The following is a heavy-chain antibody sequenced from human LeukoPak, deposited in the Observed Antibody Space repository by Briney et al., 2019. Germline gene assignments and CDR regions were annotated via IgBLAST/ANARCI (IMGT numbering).Heavy chain of an antibody. CDR1: GFTFNNYA. J-gene: IGHJ4*02. CDR3: ARDFRSGLINYGSGSYYANPCDY. Sequence: PGGSLRLSCAASGFTFNNYAMHWVRQAPGKGLEWVSVISYDGRNKYYADSVKGRFTISRDNSKNTLYLQMNSLRAEDTAVYYCARDFRSGLINYGSGSYYANPCDYWGQGTLVTVSS. D-gene: IGHD3-10*01. V-gene: IGHV3-30*04. CDR2: ISYDGRNK.